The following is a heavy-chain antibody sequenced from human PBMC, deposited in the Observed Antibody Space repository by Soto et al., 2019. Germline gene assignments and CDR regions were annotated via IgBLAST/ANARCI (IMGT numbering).Heavy chain of an antibody. J-gene: IGHJ6*02. CDR2: IIGSSGSI. V-gene: IGHV3-48*04. Sequence: GGSLRLSCAASGFTFSSCAMGWVRQAPGKGLEWVSYIIGSSGSIYYADSVKGRFTISRDNAKNSLYLQMNSLRAEDTAVYYCARYDSSGYYWPYHYYGMDVWGQGTTVTVSS. CDR1: GFTFSSCA. CDR3: ARYDSSGYYWPYHYYGMDV. D-gene: IGHD3-22*01.